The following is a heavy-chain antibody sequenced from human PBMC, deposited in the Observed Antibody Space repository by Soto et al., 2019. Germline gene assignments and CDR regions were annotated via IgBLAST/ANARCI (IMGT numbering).Heavy chain of an antibody. D-gene: IGHD3-10*01. Sequence: QVQLVQSGAEVKKPGASVKVSCKASGYTFTSYYMHWVRQXPXQGLEWMGIINPSGGSTSYAQKFQGRVTMTRDTSTSTVYTELSSLRSEDTAVYYCARGGRITMVRGVIITSFDYWGQGTLVTVSS. CDR3: ARGGRITMVRGVIITSFDY. J-gene: IGHJ4*02. CDR2: INPSGGST. V-gene: IGHV1-46*03. CDR1: GYTFTSYY.